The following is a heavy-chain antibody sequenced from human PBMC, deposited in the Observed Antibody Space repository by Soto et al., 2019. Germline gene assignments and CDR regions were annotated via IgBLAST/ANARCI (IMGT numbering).Heavy chain of an antibody. V-gene: IGHV1-69*08. D-gene: IGHD1-26*01. Sequence: QVQLVQSGAEVKKPGSSVKVSCKASGGTFSSYTISWVRQAPGQGLEWMGRIIPILGIANYAQKFQGRVTITLAIXTSTAYMELSSLRSEDTAVYYCAREWSVGYYGMDVWGQGTTVTVSS. CDR3: AREWSVGYYGMDV. J-gene: IGHJ6*02. CDR2: IIPILGIA. CDR1: GGTFSSYT.